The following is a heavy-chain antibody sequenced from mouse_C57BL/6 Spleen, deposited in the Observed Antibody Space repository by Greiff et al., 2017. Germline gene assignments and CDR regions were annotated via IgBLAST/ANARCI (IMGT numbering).Heavy chain of an antibody. CDR2: IDPENGDT. V-gene: IGHV14-4*01. D-gene: IGHD1-1*01. J-gene: IGHJ2*01. CDR1: GFNIKDDY. CDR3: TTSNYYGSSPGY. Sequence: EVKLMESGAELVRPGASVKLSCTASGFNIKDDYMHWVKQRPEQGLEWIGWIDPENGDTEYASKFQGKATITADTSSNTAYLQLSSLTSEDTAVYYCTTSNYYGSSPGYWGQGTTLTVSS.